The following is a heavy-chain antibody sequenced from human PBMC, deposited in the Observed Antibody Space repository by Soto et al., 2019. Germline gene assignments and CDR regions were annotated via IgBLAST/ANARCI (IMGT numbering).Heavy chain of an antibody. CDR2: MNPNSGNT. CDR3: ARGGIALEDYYFYGLDV. Sequence: ASVKVSCKASGYTFTSYDINWVRQATGQGLEWMGWMNPNSGNTGYAQKFQGRVTMTRNTSISTAYMELSSLRSEDTAVYYCARGGIALEDYYFYGLDVWGQGTTVTVSS. J-gene: IGHJ6*02. V-gene: IGHV1-8*01. D-gene: IGHD6-13*01. CDR1: GYTFTSYD.